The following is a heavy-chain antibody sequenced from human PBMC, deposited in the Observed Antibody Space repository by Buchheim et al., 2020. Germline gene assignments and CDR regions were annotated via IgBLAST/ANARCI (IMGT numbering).Heavy chain of an antibody. CDR1: GYTFTSYY. CDR2: INPSGGST. CDR3: ARDPPSPYDFWSGYFQFRFDP. V-gene: IGHV1-46*01. Sequence: QVQLVQSGAEVKKPGASVKVSCKASGYTFTSYYMHWVRQAPGQGLEWMGIINPSGGSTSYAQKFQGRVTMTRDKSTSTVYMELSSLRSEDTAVYYCARDPPSPYDFWSGYFQFRFDPWGQGTL. J-gene: IGHJ5*02. D-gene: IGHD3-3*01.